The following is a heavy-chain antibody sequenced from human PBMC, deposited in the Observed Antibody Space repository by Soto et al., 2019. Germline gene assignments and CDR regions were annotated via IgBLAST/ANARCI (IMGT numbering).Heavy chain of an antibody. Sequence: PSETLSLTCTVACGSITRRNHYWGWVRQPPGKGLEWVASIHHTGATYYNPSLQGRVTMSIDTSKNQFSLMLTSVTAADTAVYYCTRVATAVPSWGRGVLVTVSS. J-gene: IGHJ5*02. CDR2: IHHTGAT. CDR3: TRVATAVPS. V-gene: IGHV4-39*07. CDR1: CGSITRRNHY. D-gene: IGHD5-18*01.